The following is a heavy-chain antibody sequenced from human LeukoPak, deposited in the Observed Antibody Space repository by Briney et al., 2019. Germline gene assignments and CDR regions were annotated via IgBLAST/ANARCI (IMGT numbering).Heavy chain of an antibody. J-gene: IGHJ3*02. V-gene: IGHV4-4*07. CDR1: GASISSYY. D-gene: IGHD3-22*01. CDR2: IYTSGRT. Sequence: SETLSLTCTVSGASISSYYWSWIRQPAGKGLEWIGRIYTSGRTNYNPSLKSRVTISVDKSGNQFFLKLSSVTAADTAVYYCARGNYYDSRNAFDIWGQGTKVTVSS. CDR3: ARGNYYDSRNAFDI.